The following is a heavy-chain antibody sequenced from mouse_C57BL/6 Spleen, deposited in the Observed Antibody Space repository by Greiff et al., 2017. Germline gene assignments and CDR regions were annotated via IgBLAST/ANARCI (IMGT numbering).Heavy chain of an antibody. D-gene: IGHD2-4*01. CDR2: IYPSDSET. J-gene: IGHJ3*01. CDR3: ARGGYDYDGAY. CDR1: GYTFTSYW. Sequence: QVQLQQPGAELVRPGSSVKLSCKASGYTFTSYWMDWVKQRPGQGLEWIGNIYPSDSETHYNQKFKDKATLTVDKSSSTAYMQLSSLTSEDSAVYYGARGGYDYDGAYWGQGTLVTVSA. V-gene: IGHV1-61*01.